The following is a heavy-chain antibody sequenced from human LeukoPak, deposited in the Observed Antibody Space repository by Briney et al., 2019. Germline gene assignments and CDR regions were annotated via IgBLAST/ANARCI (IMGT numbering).Heavy chain of an antibody. CDR2: LSGSGGST. V-gene: IGHV3-23*01. Sequence: GTLRFSCAASGFSFSSYAMSRVRHGPGKELKGVSGLSGSGGSTYYADSVKGRFTISRDNSKNTLYLQMNSLRADDTAVYYCAKDPYVYVWGSYRSNWGQGTLVTVSS. CDR1: GFSFSSYA. D-gene: IGHD3-16*02. CDR3: AKDPYVYVWGSYRSN. J-gene: IGHJ4*02.